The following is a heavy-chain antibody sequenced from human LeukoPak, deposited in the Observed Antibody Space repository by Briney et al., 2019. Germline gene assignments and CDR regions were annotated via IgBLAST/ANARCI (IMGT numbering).Heavy chain of an antibody. CDR2: INHSGST. D-gene: IGHD4-17*01. Sequence: SETLSLTCAVYGGSFSGYYWSWICQPPGKGLEWIGEINHSGSTNYNPSLKSRVTISVDTSKNQFSLKLSFVTAADTAVYYCARIYGDCTFDLWGRGTLVTVSS. J-gene: IGHJ2*01. V-gene: IGHV4-34*01. CDR3: ARIYGDCTFDL. CDR1: GGSFSGYY.